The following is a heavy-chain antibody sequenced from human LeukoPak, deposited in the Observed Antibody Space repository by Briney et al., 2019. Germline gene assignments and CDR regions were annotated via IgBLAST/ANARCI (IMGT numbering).Heavy chain of an antibody. V-gene: IGHV4-4*09. Sequence: SETLSLTCIVSGVSMSAYQWSWVRQSPEKGLEWIGCINTKGETSYNPSLKSRVTTSVDTSKSQFSLRLTSVTAADTAVYYCATSNDAKIAPFDHWGQGAPVTVSS. D-gene: IGHD2-21*01. CDR2: INTKGET. CDR3: ATSNDAKIAPFDH. CDR1: GVSMSAYQ. J-gene: IGHJ4*02.